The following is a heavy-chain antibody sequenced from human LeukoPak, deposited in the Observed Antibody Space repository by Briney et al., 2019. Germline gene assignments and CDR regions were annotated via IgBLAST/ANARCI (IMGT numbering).Heavy chain of an antibody. CDR2: ISGYNGNT. CDR3: ARGAPYCSGGSCYSPDY. D-gene: IGHD2-15*01. CDR1: GYIFTNFG. V-gene: IGHV1-18*01. J-gene: IGHJ4*02. Sequence: GASVKVSCKASGYIFTNFGISWVRQARGQGLEWMGWISGYNGNTKYVQKFQGRVTMTTDTSTSTAYMELSRLRSDDTAVYYCARGAPYCSGGSCYSPDYWGQGTLVTVSS.